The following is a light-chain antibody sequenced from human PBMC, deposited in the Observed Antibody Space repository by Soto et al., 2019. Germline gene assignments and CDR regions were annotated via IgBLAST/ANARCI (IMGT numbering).Light chain of an antibody. V-gene: IGKV1-33*01. CDR3: QQYDNHPPIT. CDR1: QDISNY. J-gene: IGKJ5*01. Sequence: TQSPSSLSASVGDSVTITCQASQDISNYLNWYQQKPGKAPKLLIYDASNLETGVPSRFSGSGSGTDFTFTISSLQPEDIATYYCQQYDNHPPITFGQGTRLEIK. CDR2: DAS.